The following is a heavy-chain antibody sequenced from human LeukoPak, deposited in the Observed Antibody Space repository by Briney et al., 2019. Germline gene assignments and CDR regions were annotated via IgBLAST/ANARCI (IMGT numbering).Heavy chain of an antibody. D-gene: IGHD4-11*01. J-gene: IGHJ5*02. CDR2: IIPIFGTA. CDR1: GRTFSSYA. V-gene: IGHV1-69*05. CDR3: ARGITVTENWFDP. Sequence: RASVKVSCKASGRTFSSYAISWVRQAPGQGLEWMGGIIPIFGTANYAQKFQGRVTITTDESTSTAYMELSSLRSEDTAVYYCARGITVTENWFDPWGQGTLVTVSS.